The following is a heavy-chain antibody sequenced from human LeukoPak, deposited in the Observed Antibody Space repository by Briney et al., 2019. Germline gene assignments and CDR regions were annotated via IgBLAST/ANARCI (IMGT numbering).Heavy chain of an antibody. Sequence: PGGSLRLSCAASGFTFSSHAMSWVRQAPGEGLEWVSVISGSGVGTYYADSVRGRFTISRDNSQNTVYLQMSSLRAEDTAVYYCAKVSVVPAARAEYFQHWGQGTLVTVSS. J-gene: IGHJ1*01. CDR1: GFTFSSHA. CDR3: AKVSVVPAARAEYFQH. CDR2: ISGSGVGT. V-gene: IGHV3-23*01. D-gene: IGHD2-2*01.